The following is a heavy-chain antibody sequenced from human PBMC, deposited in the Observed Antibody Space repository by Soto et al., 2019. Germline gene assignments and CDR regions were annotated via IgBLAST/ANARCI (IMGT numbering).Heavy chain of an antibody. CDR3: AATYYYGSGSYYGAYYYGMDV. CDR1: GGTFSSYT. Sequence: SVKVSCKASGGTFSSYTISWVRQAPGQGLEWMGRIIPILGIANYAQKFQGRVTITADKSTSTAYMELSSLRSEDTAVYYCAATYYYGSGSYYGAYYYGMDVWGQGTTVTVSS. V-gene: IGHV1-69*02. J-gene: IGHJ6*02. D-gene: IGHD3-10*01. CDR2: IIPILGIA.